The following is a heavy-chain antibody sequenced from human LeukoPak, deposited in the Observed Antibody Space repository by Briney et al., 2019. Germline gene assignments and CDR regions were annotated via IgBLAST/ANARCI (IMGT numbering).Heavy chain of an antibody. CDR3: ARSYRAGYSSSWWVY. D-gene: IGHD6-13*01. Sequence: EASVKVSCKASGYTFTSYYMHWVRQAPGQGLEWMGIINPSGGSTSYAQKFQGRVTMTRDTSTSTVYMELSSLRSEDTAVYYCARSYRAGYSSSWWVYWGQGTLVTVSS. V-gene: IGHV1-46*01. CDR2: INPSGGST. CDR1: GYTFTSYY. J-gene: IGHJ4*02.